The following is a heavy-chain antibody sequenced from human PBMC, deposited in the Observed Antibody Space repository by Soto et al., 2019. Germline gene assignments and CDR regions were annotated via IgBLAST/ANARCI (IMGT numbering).Heavy chain of an antibody. CDR1: GFTFSSYG. CDR3: ARDHSHSSGYLGDY. J-gene: IGHJ4*02. V-gene: IGHV3-30*03. D-gene: IGHD3-22*01. Sequence: GGSLRLSCAASGFTFSSYGIHWVRQAPGKGLEWVAVVSFDGNDKYYADSVKGRFTISRDNSKNTLFLQMNSLRAEDTAVYYCARDHSHSSGYLGDYWGQGTLVTVSS. CDR2: VSFDGNDK.